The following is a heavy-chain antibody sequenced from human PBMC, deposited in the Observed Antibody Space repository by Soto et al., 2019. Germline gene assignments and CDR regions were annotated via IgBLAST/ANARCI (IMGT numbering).Heavy chain of an antibody. Sequence: PGGSLRLSCAASGFTFSSYGMHWVRQAPGKGLEWVAVIWYDGSNKYYADSVKGRFTISRDNSKNTLYLQMNSLRAEDTAVYYCARDMELLWFGEFGYYYYGMDVWGQGTTVTVSS. V-gene: IGHV3-33*01. CDR1: GFTFSSYG. CDR2: IWYDGSNK. CDR3: ARDMELLWFGEFGYYYYGMDV. J-gene: IGHJ6*02. D-gene: IGHD3-10*01.